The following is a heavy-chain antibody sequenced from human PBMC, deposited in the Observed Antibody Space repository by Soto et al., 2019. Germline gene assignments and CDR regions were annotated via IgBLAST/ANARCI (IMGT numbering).Heavy chain of an antibody. V-gene: IGHV4-30-2*01. CDR3: AREKRGYSYGYFYYYGMDV. CDR1: GGSISSGGYS. Sequence: SETLSLTCAVSGGSISSGGYSWSWIRQPPGKGLEWIGYIYHSGSTYYNPSLKSRVTISVDRSKNQFSLKLSSVTAADTAVYYCAREKRGYSYGYFYYYGMDVSGPGTTVTV. J-gene: IGHJ6*02. D-gene: IGHD5-18*01. CDR2: IYHSGST.